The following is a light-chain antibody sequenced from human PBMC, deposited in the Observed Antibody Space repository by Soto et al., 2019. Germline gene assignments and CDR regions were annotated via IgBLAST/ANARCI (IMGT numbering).Light chain of an antibody. CDR1: QRVTSTY. J-gene: IGKJ4*01. Sequence: DIVLTQSPGTLSLSPGERATLSCRASQRVTSTYFAWYQQKPGQSPRLLIYGAFNRATGIPDRFSDSGSGTDFTLTISRLEPEDFAVYYCQQYGSSPLTFGGGTKVEF. CDR3: QQYGSSPLT. V-gene: IGKV3-20*01. CDR2: GAF.